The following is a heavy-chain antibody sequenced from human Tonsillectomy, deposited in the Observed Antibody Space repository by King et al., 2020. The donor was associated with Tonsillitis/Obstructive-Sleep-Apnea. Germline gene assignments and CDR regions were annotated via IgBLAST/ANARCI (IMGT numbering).Heavy chain of an antibody. V-gene: IGHV3-30*01. D-gene: IGHD4-17*01. Sequence: VQLVESGGGVVQPGRSLRLSCAASGFTFRTYAMHWVRQAPGKGLEWVAVISYDGGNKYYADSVKGRFTISRDNSKNTLYLQMNSLRAEDTAVYYCARIGDYGNSDWYYFDYWGQGTLVTVSS. J-gene: IGHJ4*02. CDR3: ARIGDYGNSDWYYFDY. CDR2: ISYDGGNK. CDR1: GFTFRTYA.